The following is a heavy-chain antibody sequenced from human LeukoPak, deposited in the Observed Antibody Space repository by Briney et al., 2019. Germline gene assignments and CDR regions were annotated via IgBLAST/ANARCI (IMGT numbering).Heavy chain of an antibody. CDR1: GFTFSSYG. V-gene: IGHV3-30*02. J-gene: IGHJ3*02. CDR3: ANFTPFCSSTSCYTLDAFDI. D-gene: IGHD2-2*02. Sequence: PGGSLRLSCAASGFTFSSYGMHWVRQAPGKGLEWVAFIRYDGSNKYYADSVKGRFTISRDNSKNTLYLQMNSLRAEDTAVYYCANFTPFCSSTSCYTLDAFDIWGQGTMVTVSS. CDR2: IRYDGSNK.